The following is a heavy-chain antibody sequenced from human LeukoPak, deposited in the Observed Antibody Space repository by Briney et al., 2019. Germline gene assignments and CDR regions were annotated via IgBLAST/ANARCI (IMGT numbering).Heavy chain of an antibody. CDR3: AREGAGLRFLEFPPDY. Sequence: PAGSLRLSCAASGFTFSSYSMNWVRQAPGKGLEWVSSISSRSSYIHYADSVKGRFTISRDNAKHSLYLQMSSLRVEDTAVYYCAREGAGLRFLEFPPDYWGQGTLVTVSS. CDR2: ISSRSSYI. D-gene: IGHD3-3*01. J-gene: IGHJ4*02. CDR1: GFTFSSYS. V-gene: IGHV3-21*01.